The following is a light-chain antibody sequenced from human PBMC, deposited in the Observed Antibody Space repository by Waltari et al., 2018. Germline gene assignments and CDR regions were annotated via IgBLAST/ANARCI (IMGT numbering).Light chain of an antibody. V-gene: IGKV3-20*01. J-gene: IGKJ1*01. CDR3: QHYVRLPAT. CDR2: GSS. Sequence: EVVLTQSPGTLSLSPGERATLSCRASQSVSRALAWYQEKPGQAPRLLIYGSSIRATGIPYRFRGSGSGTDFSLTISRLEPADSAMYYCQHYVRLPATFGQGTKVEIK. CDR1: QSVSRA.